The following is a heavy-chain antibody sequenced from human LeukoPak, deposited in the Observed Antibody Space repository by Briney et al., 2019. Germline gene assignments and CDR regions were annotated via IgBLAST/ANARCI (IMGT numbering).Heavy chain of an antibody. Sequence: TGGSLRLSCAASGFTFSTYAMSWVRQAPGKGLEWVSAISGSGGTTYYADSVKGRFTISRDNAKNSLYLQMNSLRAEDTAVYYCARGPWLPLYYFDYWGQGTLVTVSS. CDR2: ISGSGGTT. J-gene: IGHJ4*02. V-gene: IGHV3-23*01. CDR3: ARGPWLPLYYFDY. D-gene: IGHD3-22*01. CDR1: GFTFSTYA.